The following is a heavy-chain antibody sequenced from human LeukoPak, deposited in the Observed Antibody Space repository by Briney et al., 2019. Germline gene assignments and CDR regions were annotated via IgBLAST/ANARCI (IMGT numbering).Heavy chain of an antibody. D-gene: IGHD3-10*01. V-gene: IGHV4-34*01. CDR3: ARRRGYYGSGSYYNFDY. Sequence: SETLSLTCAVYGGSFSGYYWSWIRQPPGKGLEWIGEINHSGSTNYNPSLKSRVTISVDTSKNQFSLKLSSVTAADTAVYYCARRRGYYGSGSYYNFDYWGQGTLVTVSS. CDR1: GGSFSGYY. J-gene: IGHJ4*02. CDR2: INHSGST.